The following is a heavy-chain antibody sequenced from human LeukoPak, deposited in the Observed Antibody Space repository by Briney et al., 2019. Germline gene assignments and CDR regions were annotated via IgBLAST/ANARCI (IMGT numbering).Heavy chain of an antibody. D-gene: IGHD1-7*01. CDR2: ISGSGDST. J-gene: IGHJ5*02. CDR3: AKSSAGITWFDP. Sequence: GGSLRLSCAASGFTLSSYAMSWVRQGPGKGLEWVSSISGSGDSTYYADSVKGRFTISRDNSKNTLYLQMDSLRSDDTAVYYCAKSSAGITWFDPWGQGTLVIVSS. CDR1: GFTLSSYA. V-gene: IGHV3-23*01.